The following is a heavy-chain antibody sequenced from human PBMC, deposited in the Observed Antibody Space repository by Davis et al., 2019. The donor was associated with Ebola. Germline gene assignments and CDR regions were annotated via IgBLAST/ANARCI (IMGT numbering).Heavy chain of an antibody. CDR2: INPNSGGT. Sequence: GESLKISCAASGYTFTGYYMHWVRQAPGQGLEWMGRINPNSGGTNYAQKFQGRVTMTRDTSISTAYMELSRLRSDDTVVYYCAREGYCSGGSCYQFDYWGQGTLVTVSS. J-gene: IGHJ4*02. CDR3: AREGYCSGGSCYQFDY. CDR1: GYTFTGYY. D-gene: IGHD2-15*01. V-gene: IGHV1-2*05.